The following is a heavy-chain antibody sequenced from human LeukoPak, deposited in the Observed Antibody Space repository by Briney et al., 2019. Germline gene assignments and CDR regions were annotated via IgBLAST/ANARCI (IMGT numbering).Heavy chain of an antibody. CDR1: GFTFSNYP. V-gene: IGHV3-7*01. CDR2: INPDGSGK. Sequence: PGGSLRLSCAAAGFTFSNYPMSWVRQAPGKGLDWVANINPDGSGKRYVDSVKGRFTIARDNADNSLSLQMNSLRAEDTAVYYCASWGAGGNSWGQGTLVTVSS. CDR3: ASWGAGGNS. J-gene: IGHJ4*02. D-gene: IGHD3-16*01.